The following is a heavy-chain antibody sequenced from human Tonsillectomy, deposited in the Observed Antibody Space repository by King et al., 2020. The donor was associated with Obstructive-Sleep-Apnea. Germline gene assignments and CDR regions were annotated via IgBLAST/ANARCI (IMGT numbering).Heavy chain of an antibody. D-gene: IGHD3-10*01. CDR1: GDTFTAYW. CDR3: ARRSGIYPTDAFDI. J-gene: IGHJ3*02. V-gene: IGHV5-51*01. Sequence: QLVQSGAEVKKPGESLKISCKGFGDTFTAYWIGWVRQMPGKGLEWMGIIYPGDSNTRYSPSFQGQVTISADKSITTAYLQWSSLKASDTAIYYCARRSGIYPTDAFDIWGQGTMVTVSS. CDR2: IYPGDSNT.